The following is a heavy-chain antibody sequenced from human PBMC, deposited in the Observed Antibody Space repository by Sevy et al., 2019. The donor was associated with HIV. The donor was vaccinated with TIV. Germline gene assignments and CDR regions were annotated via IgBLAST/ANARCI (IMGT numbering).Heavy chain of an antibody. CDR3: AREGCTKPHDY. CDR1: GFTFSKYS. Sequence: GESLKISCATSGFTFSKYSMSWVRQPPGKGLEWVSTLSFGCGEINYADSVKGRFTISRDNSKSSVYLQMNNLRPEDTAVYYCAREGCTKPHDYWGQGTLVTVSS. J-gene: IGHJ4*02. D-gene: IGHD2-8*01. V-gene: IGHV3-23*01. CDR2: LSFGCGEI.